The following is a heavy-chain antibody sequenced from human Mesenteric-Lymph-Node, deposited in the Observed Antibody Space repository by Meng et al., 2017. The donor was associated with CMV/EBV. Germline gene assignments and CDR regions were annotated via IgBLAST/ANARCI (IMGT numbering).Heavy chain of an antibody. Sequence: CKSSAFTSSTFGFTWVRQAPGQGLEWLGWISANNGNTNYVQKLQDRVTMTRDKATSTVYMELRSLRSDDTAVYYCARWSSTSWSFDYWGQGTLVTVSS. CDR2: ISANNGNT. D-gene: IGHD6-13*01. J-gene: IGHJ4*02. CDR1: AFTSSTFG. V-gene: IGHV1-18*04. CDR3: ARWSSTSWSFDY.